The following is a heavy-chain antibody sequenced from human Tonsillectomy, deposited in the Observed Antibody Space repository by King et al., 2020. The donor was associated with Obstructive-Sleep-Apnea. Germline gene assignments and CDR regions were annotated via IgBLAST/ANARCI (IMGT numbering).Heavy chain of an antibody. Sequence: QLQESGPGLVKPSETLSLTCTVSGGSISSSSYYWGWIRQPPGKGLEWIGSIYYSGSTYYNPSLKSRVTISVDTSKNQFSLKLSSVTAADTAVYYCARDPTHGLWSGYYRGWFDPWGQGTLVTVSS. D-gene: IGHD3-3*01. CDR2: IYYSGST. V-gene: IGHV4-39*07. CDR1: GGSISSSSYY. J-gene: IGHJ5*02. CDR3: ARDPTHGLWSGYYRGWFDP.